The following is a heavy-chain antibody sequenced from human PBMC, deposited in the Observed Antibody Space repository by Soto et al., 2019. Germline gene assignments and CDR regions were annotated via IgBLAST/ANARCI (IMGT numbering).Heavy chain of an antibody. V-gene: IGHV5-51*01. CDR1: GYRMTSYW. Sequence: GEPLEISGQGSGYRMTSYWIGGVSQMPGKGLEWMGIIYPGDSDTRYSPSFQGQVTISADKSISTAYLQWSSLKASDTAMYYCARCKLDTATYYCIYRRADYDDHGLDVWGQGNMVT. D-gene: IGHD5-18*01. CDR2: IYPGDSDT. J-gene: IGHJ6*02. CDR3: ARCKLDTATYYCIYRRADYDDHGLDV.